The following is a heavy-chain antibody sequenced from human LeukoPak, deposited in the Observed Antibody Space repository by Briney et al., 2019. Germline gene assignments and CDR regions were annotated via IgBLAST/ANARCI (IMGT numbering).Heavy chain of an antibody. J-gene: IGHJ5*02. Sequence: SETLSLTCTVSGGSISSYYWSWIRQPPGKGLEWVGYISYSGSTNYNASLKSRVTILVDNTKNKISLKLSSVTAADTAVYYCARPTYYDSSGYYGGFDPWGQGTLVTVSS. CDR3: ARPTYYDSSGYYGGFDP. CDR1: GGSISSYY. CDR2: ISYSGST. D-gene: IGHD3-22*01. V-gene: IGHV4-59*08.